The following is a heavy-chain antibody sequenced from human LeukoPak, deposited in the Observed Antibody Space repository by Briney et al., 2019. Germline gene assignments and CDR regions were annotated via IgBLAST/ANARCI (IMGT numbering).Heavy chain of an antibody. J-gene: IGHJ1*01. CDR1: GGSISSYY. CDR2: IYYSGST. CDR3: AKSWGYAANSLHIQH. Sequence: SETLSLTCTVSGGSISSYYWSWIRQPPGKGLEWIGYIYYSGSTNYNPSLKSRVTISVDTSKNQFSLKLSSVTAADTAVYYCAKSWGYAANSLHIQHWGQGAQVIVSA. V-gene: IGHV4-59*01. D-gene: IGHD4-23*01.